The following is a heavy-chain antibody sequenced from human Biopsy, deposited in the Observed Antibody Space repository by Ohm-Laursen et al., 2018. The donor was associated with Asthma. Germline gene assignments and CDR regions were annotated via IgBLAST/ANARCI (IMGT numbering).Heavy chain of an antibody. CDR2: VSYDGDNK. CDR3: AKEVFPGWELRRGPDS. V-gene: IGHV3-30*18. J-gene: IGHJ4*02. D-gene: IGHD1-26*01. CDR1: GFTFSRFG. Sequence: SLRLSCSASGFTFSRFGMEWVRQAPGKGLEWVAGVSYDGDNKHYADSVKGRFTISRDNSRNTLHLEMNSLRAEDTAVYFCAKEVFPGWELRRGPDSWGQGTLVTASS.